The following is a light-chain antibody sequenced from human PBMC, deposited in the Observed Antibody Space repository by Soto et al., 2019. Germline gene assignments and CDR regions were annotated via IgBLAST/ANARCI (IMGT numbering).Light chain of an antibody. V-gene: IGKV3-11*01. J-gene: IGKJ5*01. CDR3: QQRASWPIT. CDR2: DAS. Sequence: EIVLTQSPATLSLSPGERATLSCRASQSISSYLIWYQQKPGLAPRLLISDASNRATGIPARFSGRGSGTDFTLTISSLEPEDFAVYYCQQRASWPITFGQGTRLEMK. CDR1: QSISSY.